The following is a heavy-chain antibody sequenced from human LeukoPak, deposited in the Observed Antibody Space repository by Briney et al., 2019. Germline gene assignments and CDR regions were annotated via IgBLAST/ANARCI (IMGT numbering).Heavy chain of an antibody. D-gene: IGHD3-10*01. CDR1: GFTFSTYG. J-gene: IGHJ2*01. Sequence: GRSLRLSCEASGFTFSTYGMHWVRQAPGKGLEWVALIWCDGSNKHCADSVKGRFTIPRDNPKNTMYLQMASLRAEDTAVNYCARDVIYCGSSSRLLDLWLRGTVVTVCS. CDR2: IWCDGSNK. V-gene: IGHV3-33*01. CDR3: ARDVIYCGSSSRLLDL.